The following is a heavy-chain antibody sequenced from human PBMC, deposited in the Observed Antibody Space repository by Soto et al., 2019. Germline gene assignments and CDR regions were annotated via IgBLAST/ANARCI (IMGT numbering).Heavy chain of an antibody. J-gene: IGHJ4*02. CDR1: GGTFSSYA. CDR2: IIPIFGTA. D-gene: IGHD3-22*01. V-gene: IGHV1-69*01. CDR3: ARGSYYDSSGYPSSFDY. Sequence: QVQLVQSGAEVKKPGSSVKVSCKSSGGTFSSYAISWVRQAPGQGLEWMGGIIPIFGTANYAQKFQGRVTITADESTSTAYMELSSLRSEDTAVYYCARGSYYDSSGYPSSFDYWGQGTLVTVSS.